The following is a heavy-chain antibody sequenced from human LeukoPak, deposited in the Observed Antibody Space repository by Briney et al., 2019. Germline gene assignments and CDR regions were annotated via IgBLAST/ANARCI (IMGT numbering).Heavy chain of an antibody. J-gene: IGHJ6*02. Sequence: GGSLRLSCAASGFTFSDYYMSWIRQAPGKGLEWVSYISSSSSYTNYADSVKGRFTISRDNAKNSLYLQMNSLRAEDTAVYYCARDSGSRSRYYYGMDVWGQGTTVTVSS. D-gene: IGHD6-25*01. CDR3: ARDSGSRSRYYYGMDV. CDR2: ISSSSSYT. V-gene: IGHV3-11*05. CDR1: GFTFSDYY.